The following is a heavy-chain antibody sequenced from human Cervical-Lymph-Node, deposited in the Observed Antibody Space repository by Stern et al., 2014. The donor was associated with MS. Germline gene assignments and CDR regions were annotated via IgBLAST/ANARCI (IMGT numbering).Heavy chain of an antibody. CDR3: AREWDRAADY. CDR2: IHHSGST. V-gene: IGHV4-31*02. J-gene: IGHJ4*02. CDR1: GGSIRSDGYY. D-gene: IGHD1-26*01. Sequence: VQLVESGPGLVQPSQTLSLTCTVSGGSIRSDGYYWSWIRQHPGKGLEWIGYIHHSGSTYYTPSLKSRLTISVDTSKNQFSLKLSSVTAADTAVYYCAREWDRAADYWGQGSLVTVSS.